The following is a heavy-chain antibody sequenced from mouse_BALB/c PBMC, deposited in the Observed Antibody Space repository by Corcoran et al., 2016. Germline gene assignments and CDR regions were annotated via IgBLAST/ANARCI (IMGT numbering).Heavy chain of an antibody. V-gene: IGHV1-7*01. D-gene: IGHD4-1*01. Sequence: QVQLQQSGAELAKPGASVKMSSKASGYTFTSYWMHWVKQRPGQGLEWIGYINPSTGYTEYNQKFKDKATLTADKSSSTAYMQLSSLTSEDSAVYYCASTGTHYFDYWGQGTTLTVSS. CDR3: ASTGTHYFDY. CDR1: GYTFTSYW. CDR2: INPSTGYT. J-gene: IGHJ2*01.